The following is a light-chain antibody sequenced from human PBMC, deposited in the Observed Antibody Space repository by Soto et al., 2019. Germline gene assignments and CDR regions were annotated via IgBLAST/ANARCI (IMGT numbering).Light chain of an antibody. CDR1: QNINTW. CDR3: QQYHTFSPWT. V-gene: IGKV1-5*03. CDR2: KAS. J-gene: IGKJ1*01. Sequence: DIQMTQSPSTLSASVGDRVTITCRASQNINTWLAWYQQKPGKAPKLLIYKASSLESGVPSRFSGSVSGTEFTLTISSLQPDDFATYYCQQYHTFSPWTFGQGTKVEIK.